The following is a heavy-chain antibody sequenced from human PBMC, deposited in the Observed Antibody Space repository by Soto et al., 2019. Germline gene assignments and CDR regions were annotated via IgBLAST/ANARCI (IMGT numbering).Heavy chain of an antibody. Sequence: PSETLSLTCTVSDGPVTFITYSWGWIRQPPAKGLGRSESLYYSGTTYYNPSLKSRVTISQDTAKIPSSLTLSSVTAADTAVYYCARHLDTSSWYKRGDYQYAMDVWGQGTTVTVSS. CDR1: DGPVTFITYS. CDR3: ARHLDTSSWYKRGDYQYAMDV. CDR2: LYYSGTT. D-gene: IGHD6-13*01. J-gene: IGHJ6*02. V-gene: IGHV4-39*01.